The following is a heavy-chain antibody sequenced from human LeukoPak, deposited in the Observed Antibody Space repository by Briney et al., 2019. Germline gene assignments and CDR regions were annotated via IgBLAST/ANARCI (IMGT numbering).Heavy chain of an antibody. J-gene: IGHJ4*02. D-gene: IGHD5-12*01. CDR2: ISYDGSNK. CDR1: GFTFSSYG. V-gene: IGHV3-30*18. Sequence: QTGGSLRLSCAASGFTFSSYGMHWVRQAPGKGLEWVAVISYDGSNKYYADSVKGRFTISRDNSKNTLYLQMNSLRAEDTAVYYCANRGPLIVATMVAFNWGQGTLVTVSS. CDR3: ANRGPLIVATMVAFN.